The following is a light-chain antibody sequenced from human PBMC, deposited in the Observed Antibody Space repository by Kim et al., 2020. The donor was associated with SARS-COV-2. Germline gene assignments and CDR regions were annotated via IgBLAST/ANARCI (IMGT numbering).Light chain of an antibody. J-gene: IGKJ5*01. CDR3: HQYGSPPST. CDR1: RGVTITA. V-gene: IGKV3-20*01. Sequence: PGETAPPSGVASRGVTITALSRYQRRPGQAPRLLIYIASRRATGIPDRFSGSGSGTEFTLTISRLEPEDFAVYYCHQYGSPPSTFGQGTRLEIK. CDR2: IAS.